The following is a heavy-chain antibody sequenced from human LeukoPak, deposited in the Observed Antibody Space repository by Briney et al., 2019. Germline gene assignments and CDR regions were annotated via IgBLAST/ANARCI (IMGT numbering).Heavy chain of an antibody. J-gene: IGHJ4*02. CDR3: AKAYCGGDCYFDY. CDR1: GFSLSDYW. D-gene: IGHD2-21*02. CDR2: ITRDGSTT. Sequence: PGGSLRLSCVGSGFSLSDYWMHWVRQTPAKGLMWVSRITRDGSTTWYADSVKGRFTVSRDNAKNTLFLEMNSLRDEDTAVYYCAKAYCGGDCYFDYWGQGTLVTVSS. V-gene: IGHV3-74*01.